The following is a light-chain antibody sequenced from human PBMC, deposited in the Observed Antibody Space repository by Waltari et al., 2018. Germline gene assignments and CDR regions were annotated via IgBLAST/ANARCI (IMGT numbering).Light chain of an antibody. CDR3: MQALQTPYT. CDR2: LGS. V-gene: IGKV2-28*01. CDR1: QSPPSIGYNY. Sequence: IPMTQSPLSLPVTPGEPASIPCRSSQSPPSIGYNYLTWYLQKPGQSPQLLIYLGSNRAYGVPDRFSGRGSGTDVTLKISRVEAEDVGVYYCMQALQTPYTFGQGTKLEI. J-gene: IGKJ2*01.